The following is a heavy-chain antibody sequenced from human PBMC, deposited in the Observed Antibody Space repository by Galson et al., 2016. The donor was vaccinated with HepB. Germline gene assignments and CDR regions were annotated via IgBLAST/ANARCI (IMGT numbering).Heavy chain of an antibody. J-gene: IGHJ4*02. CDR1: GFTFSNHA. V-gene: IGHV3-33*01. CDR3: ARDGRGWLQPSSSLDY. D-gene: IGHD5-24*01. CDR2: VWFDGTDR. Sequence: SLRLSCAASGFTFSNHAMHWVRQAPGKGLEWVAVVWFDGTDRYNAESVKGRFTISRYKSNNMVFLQMTRLRVEDTAVYYWARDGRGWLQPSSSLDYWGQGTLVTVSS.